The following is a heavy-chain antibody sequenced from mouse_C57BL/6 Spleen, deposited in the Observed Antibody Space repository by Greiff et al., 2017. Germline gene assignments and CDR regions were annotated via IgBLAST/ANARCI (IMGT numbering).Heavy chain of an antibody. CDR3: AGDDWDGYFDY. Sequence: QVQLKESGAELVRPGASVKLSCKASGYTFTDYYINWVKQRPGQGLEWIARIYPGSGNTYYNEKFKGKATLTAEKSSSTAYMQLSSLTSEDSAVYFCAGDDWDGYFDYWGQGTTLTVSS. D-gene: IGHD4-1*01. V-gene: IGHV1-76*01. CDR1: GYTFTDYY. J-gene: IGHJ2*01. CDR2: IYPGSGNT.